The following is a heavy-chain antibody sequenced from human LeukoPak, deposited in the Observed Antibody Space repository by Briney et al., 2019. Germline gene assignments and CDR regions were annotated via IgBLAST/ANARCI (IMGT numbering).Heavy chain of an antibody. Sequence: SETLSLTCTVSGGSISSYYWSWIRQPPGKGLEWIGYIYYSGSTNYNPSLKSRVTISVDTSKNQFSLKLSSVTAAGTAVYYCARGTPRFYDFWSGYPSWFDPWGQGTLVTVSS. D-gene: IGHD3-3*01. CDR3: ARGTPRFYDFWSGYPSWFDP. CDR2: IYYSGST. CDR1: GGSISSYY. J-gene: IGHJ5*02. V-gene: IGHV4-59*01.